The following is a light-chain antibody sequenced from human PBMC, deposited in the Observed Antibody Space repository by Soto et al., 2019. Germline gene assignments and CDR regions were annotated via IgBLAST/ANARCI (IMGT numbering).Light chain of an antibody. J-gene: IGKJ3*01. Sequence: DIQMTQSPSSLSASVGDRVIITCQANEDIRNSLHWYQQKPGKAPNLLIYDASNVETGVPSRFSGSGFGTDFTFTISSLQPEDVATYYCQQYGDLPATFGSGTKVDIK. CDR2: DAS. CDR3: QQYGDLPAT. V-gene: IGKV1-33*01. CDR1: EDIRNS.